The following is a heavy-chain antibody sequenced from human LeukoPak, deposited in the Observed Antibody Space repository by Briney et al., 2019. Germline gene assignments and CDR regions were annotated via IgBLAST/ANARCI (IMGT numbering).Heavy chain of an antibody. V-gene: IGHV3-53*01. Sequence: GGSLRLSCAASGFTVSSNYMSWVRQAPGKGLEWVSVIYSGGSTYYADSVKGRFTVSRDNSKDTLYLQMNSLRAEDTAVYYCAKVGKGTTWYFDYWGQGTLVTVPS. CDR1: GFTVSSNY. J-gene: IGHJ4*02. CDR3: AKVGKGTTWYFDY. CDR2: IYSGGST. D-gene: IGHD1-14*01.